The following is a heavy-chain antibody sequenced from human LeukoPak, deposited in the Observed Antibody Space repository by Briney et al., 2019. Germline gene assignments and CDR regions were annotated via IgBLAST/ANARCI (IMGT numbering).Heavy chain of an antibody. CDR2: IYYSGST. CDR3: ARGPRKDAFDI. J-gene: IGHJ3*02. V-gene: IGHV4-39*07. Sequence: SETLSLTCTVSSGSISSSSYYWGWIRQPPGKGLEWIGSIYYSGSTYYNPSLKSRVTISVDTSKNQFSLKLSSVTAADTAVYYCARGPRKDAFDIWGQGTMVTVSS. CDR1: SGSISSSSYY.